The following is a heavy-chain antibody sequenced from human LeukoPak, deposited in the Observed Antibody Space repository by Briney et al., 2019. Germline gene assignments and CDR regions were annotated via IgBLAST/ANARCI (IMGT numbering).Heavy chain of an antibody. CDR3: ARASEDYYYYYMDV. CDR2: IYYSGSA. V-gene: IGHV4-59*01. J-gene: IGHJ6*03. D-gene: IGHD1-14*01. CDR1: GGSISSYY. Sequence: SETLSLTCTVSGGSISSYYWSWIRQPPGKGLEWIGNIYYSGSAYYNPSLKSRVTMSVDTSKNQFSLKLSSVTAADTAVYYCARASEDYYYYYMDVWGKGTTVTISS.